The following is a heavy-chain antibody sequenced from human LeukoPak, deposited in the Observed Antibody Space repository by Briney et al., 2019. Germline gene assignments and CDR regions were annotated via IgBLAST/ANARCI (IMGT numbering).Heavy chain of an antibody. V-gene: IGHV3-48*01. CDR1: GFTFISYS. D-gene: IGHD1-1*01. Sequence: GGSLRLSCAVSGFTFISYSMNWVRQAPGKGLEWVSYISSDSSNIYYADSVNGRFTISRDNAKNSLYLQMNSLRVEDTAIYYCAKGQEMESRLDYWGQGTLVTVSS. CDR3: AKGQEMESRLDY. J-gene: IGHJ4*02. CDR2: ISSDSSNI.